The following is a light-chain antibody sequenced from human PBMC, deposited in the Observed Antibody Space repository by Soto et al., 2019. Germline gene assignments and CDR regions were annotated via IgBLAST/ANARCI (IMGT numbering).Light chain of an antibody. J-gene: IGKJ4*01. CDR2: KAS. V-gene: IGKV1-39*01. CDR1: QSITSY. Sequence: DIQMTQSPSSLSASVGDRVTITCRASQSITSYLHWYQQKPGKAPKLLIYKASTLKSGVPSRFSGSGSGTDFTLTISSLQPEDFATYYCLQSYRTPLTFGGGTKVDIK. CDR3: LQSYRTPLT.